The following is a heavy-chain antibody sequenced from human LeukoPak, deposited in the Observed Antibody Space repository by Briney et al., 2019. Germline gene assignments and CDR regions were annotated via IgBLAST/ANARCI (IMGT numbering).Heavy chain of an antibody. Sequence: RGASVKVSCKASGYTFTGYYMHWVRQAPGQGLEWMGWINPNSGGTNYAQKFQGRVTMTRDTSISTAYMELSRLRSDDTALYYCATDLRLGELSASSLWNWGQGTLVTVSS. CDR2: INPNSGGT. V-gene: IGHV1-2*02. D-gene: IGHD3-16*02. CDR1: GYTFTGYY. CDR3: ATDLRLGELSASSLWN. J-gene: IGHJ4*02.